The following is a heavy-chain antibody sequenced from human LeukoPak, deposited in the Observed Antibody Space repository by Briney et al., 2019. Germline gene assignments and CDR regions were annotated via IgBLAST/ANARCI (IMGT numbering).Heavy chain of an antibody. V-gene: IGHV4-34*01. CDR1: GGSFSGYY. Sequence: SETLSLTCAVYGGSFSGYYWSWIRQPPGKGLEWIGEINHSGSTNYNPSLKSRVIISVDTSKNQFSLKLSSVTAADTAVYYCARRGRLPFDYWGQGTLVTVSS. CDR3: ARRGRLPFDY. D-gene: IGHD5-18*01. CDR2: INHSGST. J-gene: IGHJ4*02.